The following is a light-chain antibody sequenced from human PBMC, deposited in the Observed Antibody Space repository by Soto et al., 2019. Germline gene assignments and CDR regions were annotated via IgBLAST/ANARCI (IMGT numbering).Light chain of an antibody. CDR3: QQRSNWLT. CDR1: QTVGRSY. J-gene: IGKJ4*01. V-gene: IGKV3-11*01. Sequence: EIVLTQSPATLSLSPGERATLSCRASQTVGRSYLAWYQQKPGQAPRLLIYGASNRATGIPARFSGSGSGTDFTLTISSLEPEDFAVYYCQQRSNWLTFGGGTKVDIK. CDR2: GAS.